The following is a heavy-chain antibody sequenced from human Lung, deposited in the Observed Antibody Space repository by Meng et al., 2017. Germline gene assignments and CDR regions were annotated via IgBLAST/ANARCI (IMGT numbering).Heavy chain of an antibody. CDR1: GGSISNDNW. J-gene: IGHJ3*02. D-gene: IGHD1-1*01. CDR3: AACTKRYDNTDAFDI. V-gene: IGHV4-4*02. Sequence: VQPQDAGPGLVKPSGTLALTCFVSGGSISNDNWWSWVRQPPGKGLEWIGEIYHSGDTYYNPSLKSRVTMSVDKSKNQFSLKLSSVTAADTAVFYCAACTKRYDNTDAFDIWGQGTMVTVSS. CDR2: IYHSGDT.